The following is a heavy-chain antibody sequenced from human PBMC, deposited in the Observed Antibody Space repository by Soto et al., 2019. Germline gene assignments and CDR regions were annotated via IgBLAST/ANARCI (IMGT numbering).Heavy chain of an antibody. D-gene: IGHD3-3*01. J-gene: IGHJ6*02. CDR3: ARDRRFWSGSYGMDV. Sequence: ASVKVSCKASGYSFTDYHIHWVRQAPGQGLEWLGRINPKSGGTSTAQKFQGWVTMTTDTSISTAYMELSRLRSDDTAVYYCARDRRFWSGSYGMDVWGQGTTVTVSS. CDR2: INPKSGGT. V-gene: IGHV1-2*04. CDR1: GYSFTDYH.